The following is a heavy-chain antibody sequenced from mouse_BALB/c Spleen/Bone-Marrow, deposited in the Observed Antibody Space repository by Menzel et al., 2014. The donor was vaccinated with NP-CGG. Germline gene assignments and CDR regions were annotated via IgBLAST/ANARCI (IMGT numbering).Heavy chain of an antibody. CDR1: GYTFTSYW. J-gene: IGHJ3*01. D-gene: IGHD1-1*01. Sequence: LQQSGSELVRPGASVKLSCKASGYTFTSYWMHWVKQRPGQGLEWIGNIYPGSGSTNYDEKFKSKATLTVDTSSSTAYMQLSGLTSGDSAVYYCTRVYYYGSPWFAYWGQGTLVTVSA. V-gene: IGHV1S22*01. CDR2: IYPGSGST. CDR3: TRVYYYGSPWFAY.